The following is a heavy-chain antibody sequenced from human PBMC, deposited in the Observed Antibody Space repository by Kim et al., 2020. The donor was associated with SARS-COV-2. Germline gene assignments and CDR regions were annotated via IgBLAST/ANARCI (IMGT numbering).Heavy chain of an antibody. CDR3: AREVTMVRGVIGAFDI. D-gene: IGHD3-10*01. CDR1: GFTFSSYD. Sequence: GGSLRLSCAASGFTFSSYDMHWVRQATGKGLEWVSAIGTAGDTYYPGSVKGRFTISRENAKNSLYLQMNSLRAGDTAVYYCAREVTMVRGVIGAFDIWGQGAMVTVSS. CDR2: IGTAGDT. J-gene: IGHJ3*02. V-gene: IGHV3-13*01.